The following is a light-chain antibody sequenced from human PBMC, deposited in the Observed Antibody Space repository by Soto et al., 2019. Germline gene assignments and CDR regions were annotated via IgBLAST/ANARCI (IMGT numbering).Light chain of an antibody. CDR1: QSVSNNY. J-gene: IGKJ2*01. V-gene: IGKV3-20*01. CDR2: GAS. CDR3: QQYGNSPYT. Sequence: EIVLTQSPGTLSLSPGERATLSCRASQSVSNNYLAWYQQKPGQAPGLLIYGASSRATGIPDRFSGSGSGTDFTLTISRLEPEDFAVYYCQQYGNSPYTFGQGTKLESK.